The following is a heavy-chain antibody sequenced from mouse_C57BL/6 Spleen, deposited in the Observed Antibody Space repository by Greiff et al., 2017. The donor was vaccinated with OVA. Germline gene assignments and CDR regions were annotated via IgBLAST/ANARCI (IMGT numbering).Heavy chain of an antibody. D-gene: IGHD3-1*01. J-gene: IGHJ3*01. Sequence: EVMLVEPEGGLVQPGSSMKLSCTASGFTFSDYYMAWVRQVPEKGLEWVANINYDGSSTYYLDSLKSRFIISRDNAKNILYLQMSSLKSEDTATYYCARDEGYLSYWGQGTLVTVSA. V-gene: IGHV5-16*01. CDR3: ARDEGYLSY. CDR1: GFTFSDYY. CDR2: INYDGSST.